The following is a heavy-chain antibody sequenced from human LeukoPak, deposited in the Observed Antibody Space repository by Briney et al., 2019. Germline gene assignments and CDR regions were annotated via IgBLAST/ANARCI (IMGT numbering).Heavy chain of an antibody. CDR1: GDSISTYY. D-gene: IGHD4-23*01. J-gene: IGHJ5*02. CDR2: VYYSGTT. Sequence: PSETLSLTCTVSGDSISTYYWTWIRQPPGEGLEWIGYVYYSGTTNYNPSLKSRVTISVDTSKNHFSLKLTSVTAADTAVYYCARDFGDYGGNNNWFDPWGQGTLVTVSS. V-gene: IGHV4-59*12. CDR3: ARDFGDYGGNNNWFDP.